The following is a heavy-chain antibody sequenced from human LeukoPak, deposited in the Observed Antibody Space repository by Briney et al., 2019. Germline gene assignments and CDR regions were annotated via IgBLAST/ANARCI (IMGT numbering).Heavy chain of an antibody. Sequence: GGSLRLSCAASGFTFSSCSMNWVRQAPGKGLEWGSSISSSSSYIYYADSVKGRFTISRDNAKNSLYLQMNSLRAEDTAVYYCARARKLTTVTTFSYFDYWGQGTLVTVSS. CDR2: ISSSSSYI. V-gene: IGHV3-21*01. J-gene: IGHJ4*02. CDR3: ARARKLTTVTTFSYFDY. CDR1: GFTFSSCS. D-gene: IGHD4-11*01.